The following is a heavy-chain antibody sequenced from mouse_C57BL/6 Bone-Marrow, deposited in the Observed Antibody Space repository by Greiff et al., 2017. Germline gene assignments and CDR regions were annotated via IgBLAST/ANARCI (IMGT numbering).Heavy chain of an antibody. J-gene: IGHJ3*01. CDR3: ARANYYGSSYGCWAY. Sequence: VKLVESGAELVRPGTSVKMSCKASGYTFTNYWIGWAKQRPGHGLEWIGDIYPGGGYTNYNEKFKGKATLTADKSSSTAYMQFSSLSSEDSAIYYCARANYYGSSYGCWAYWGQGTLVTVSA. CDR2: IYPGGGYT. CDR1: GYTFTNYW. D-gene: IGHD1-1*01. V-gene: IGHV1-63*01.